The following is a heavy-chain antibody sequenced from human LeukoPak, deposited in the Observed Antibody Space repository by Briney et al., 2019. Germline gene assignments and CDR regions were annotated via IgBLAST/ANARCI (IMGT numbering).Heavy chain of an antibody. Sequence: ASVKVSCKASGYAFTNYGITWVRQAPGQGLEWMGWISAYNTNTNYAQKLQGRVTMTTDTSTSTAYMELRSLRSDDTAVYYCARVVLDHYYDSSGYPGTLDYWGQGTLVTVSS. CDR3: ARVVLDHYYDSSGYPGTLDY. CDR1: GYAFTNYG. CDR2: ISAYNTNT. J-gene: IGHJ4*02. D-gene: IGHD3-22*01. V-gene: IGHV1-18*01.